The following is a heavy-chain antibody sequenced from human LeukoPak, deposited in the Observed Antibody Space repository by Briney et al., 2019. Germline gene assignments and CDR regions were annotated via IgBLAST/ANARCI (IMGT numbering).Heavy chain of an antibody. V-gene: IGHV6-1*01. CDR3: ALMVQGVVRY. CDR1: AASVTSNSSA. D-gene: IGHD3-10*01. Sequence: SPTLSLRFAISAASVTSNSSAWNWIRQSPSRGLEWLGRTYYRSKWYNDYAVSVKSRITITPDTSKNQFSLQLNSVTPEDTAVYYCALMVQGVVRYWGQGTLVTVSS. CDR2: TYYRSKWYN. J-gene: IGHJ4*02.